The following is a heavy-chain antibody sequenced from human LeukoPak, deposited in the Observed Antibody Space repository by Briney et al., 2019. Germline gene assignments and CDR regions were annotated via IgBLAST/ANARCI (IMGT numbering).Heavy chain of an antibody. CDR1: GFTFSSYW. V-gene: IGHV3-74*01. CDR3: ARDRRGAFDY. CDR2: INSDGSST. J-gene: IGHJ4*02. Sequence: GGSLRLSCAASGFTFSSYWMHWVRQAPGKGLAWVSRINSDGSSTSYADSVKGRFTISRDNAKNTLYLQMNSLRAEDTAVYYCARDRRGAFDYWGQGTLVTVSS.